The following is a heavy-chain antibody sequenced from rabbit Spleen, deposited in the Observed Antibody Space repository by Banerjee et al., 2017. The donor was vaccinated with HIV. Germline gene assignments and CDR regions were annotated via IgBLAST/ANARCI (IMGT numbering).Heavy chain of an antibody. CDR1: GFSFSRGYW. V-gene: IGHV1S45*01. CDR2: IDTGNTLT. D-gene: IGHD3-1*01. Sequence: EESGGGLVQPEGSLTLTCTASGFSFSRGYWICWVRQAPGKGLEWIGCIDTGNTLTYYASWAKGRFTISKTSSTTVTLQMTSLTGADTATYFCARDPWTTQGLWGPGTLVTVS. CDR3: ARDPWTTQGL. J-gene: IGHJ4*01.